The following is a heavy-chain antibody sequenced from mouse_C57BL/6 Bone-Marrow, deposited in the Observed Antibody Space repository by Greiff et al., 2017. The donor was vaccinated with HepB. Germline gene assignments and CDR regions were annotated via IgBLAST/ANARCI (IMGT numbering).Heavy chain of an antibody. Sequence: VQLKESGGGLVKPGGSLKLSCAASGFTFSSYAMSWVRQTPEKRLEWVATISDGGSYTYYPDNVKGRFTISRDNAKNNLYLQMSHLKSEDTAMYYCARETTVVALDYWGQGTTLTVSS. CDR1: GFTFSSYA. J-gene: IGHJ2*01. CDR3: ARETTVVALDY. CDR2: ISDGGSYT. D-gene: IGHD1-1*01. V-gene: IGHV5-4*01.